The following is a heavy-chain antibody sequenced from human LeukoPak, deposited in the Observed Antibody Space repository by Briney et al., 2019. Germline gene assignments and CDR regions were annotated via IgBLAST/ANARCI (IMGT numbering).Heavy chain of an antibody. Sequence: ASVKVSCKARGYTFTSYYMHWVRQAPGQGREWMGIINPSGGSTSYAQKFQGRVTMTRDTSTSTVYMEPSSLRSGDTAVYYCARDRTRVRPGDYWGQGTLVTVSS. V-gene: IGHV1-46*01. CDR1: GYTFTSYY. CDR2: INPSGGST. CDR3: ARDRTRVRPGDY. D-gene: IGHD3-10*01. J-gene: IGHJ4*02.